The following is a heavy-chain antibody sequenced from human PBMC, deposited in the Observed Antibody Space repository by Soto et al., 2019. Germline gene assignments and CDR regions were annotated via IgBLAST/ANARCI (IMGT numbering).Heavy chain of an antibody. V-gene: IGHV1-18*01. CDR1: GYTFTSYG. J-gene: IGHJ6*02. D-gene: IGHD3-22*01. CDR2: ISAYNANT. Sequence: ASVKVSCKASGYTFTSYGISWVRQAPGQGLEWMGWISAYNANTNYAQKLQGRVTMTTDTSTSTSYMELRSLRSDDTAVYYCARARPVLDSSGYYGYYGMDVWGQGTTVTVSS. CDR3: ARARPVLDSSGYYGYYGMDV.